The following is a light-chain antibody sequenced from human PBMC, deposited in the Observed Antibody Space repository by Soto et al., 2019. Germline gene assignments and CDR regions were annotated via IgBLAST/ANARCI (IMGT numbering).Light chain of an antibody. CDR3: SSYTSSSTLL. V-gene: IGLV2-14*01. J-gene: IGLJ1*01. CDR1: SSDVGGYNC. CDR2: DVS. Sequence: QSVLTQPASVSGSPGQSITISCTGTSSDVGGYNCVSWYQQHPGKAPKLIIYDVSSRPSGISNRFSGSKSGNTASLTISGLQAEDEADYYCSSYTSSSTLLFGTGTQLTVL.